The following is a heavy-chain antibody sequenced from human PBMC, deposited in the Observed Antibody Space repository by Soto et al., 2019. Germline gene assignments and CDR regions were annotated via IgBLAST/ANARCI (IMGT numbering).Heavy chain of an antibody. CDR2: ISGSGDTI. J-gene: IGHJ4*02. CDR3: ARGGWNDLFDS. Sequence: GGSLRLSCAASGFTFSSYSINWVRQAPGKGLEWVSYISGSGDTIYYADSLRGRSTISRDNARNSLHLQMNNLRDEDTAVYYCARGGWNDLFDSWGQGTLVTVSS. D-gene: IGHD1-1*01. V-gene: IGHV3-48*02. CDR1: GFTFSSYS.